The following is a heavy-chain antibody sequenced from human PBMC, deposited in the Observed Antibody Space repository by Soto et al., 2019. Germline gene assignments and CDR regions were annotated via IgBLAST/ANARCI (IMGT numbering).Heavy chain of an antibody. CDR3: AQMWFGELWHGMDV. CDR2: IIPILDVA. CDR1: GGDFLSYT. Sequence: QLVQSGAEVKKPGSSVKVSCKASGGDFLSYTISWVRQAPGQGPEWMGTIIPILDVAKNAQKFQGRVAITADKATSTVYMELRSLRSADTAVYYCAQMWFGELWHGMDVWGQGTTITVSS. V-gene: IGHV1-69*02. D-gene: IGHD3-10*01. J-gene: IGHJ6*02.